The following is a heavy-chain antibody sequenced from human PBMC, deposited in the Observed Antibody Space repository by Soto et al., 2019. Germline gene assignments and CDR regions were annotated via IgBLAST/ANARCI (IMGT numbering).Heavy chain of an antibody. CDR2: IYYSGST. J-gene: IGHJ5*02. CDR1: GGSISSSSYY. CDR3: ARHSSRGAFWSGKGIVSGWFDP. Sequence: SETLSLTCTVSGGSISSSSYYWGWIRQPPGKGLEWIGSIYYSGSTYYNPSLKSRVTISVDTSKNQFSLKLSSVTAADTAVYYCARHSSRGAFWSGKGIVSGWFDPWGQGTLVTVSS. D-gene: IGHD3-3*01. V-gene: IGHV4-39*01.